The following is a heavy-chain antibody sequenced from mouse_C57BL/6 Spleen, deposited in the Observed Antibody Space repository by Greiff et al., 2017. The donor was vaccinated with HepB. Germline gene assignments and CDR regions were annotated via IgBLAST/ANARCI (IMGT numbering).Heavy chain of an antibody. CDR3: ASSTVVEGGFAY. D-gene: IGHD1-1*01. V-gene: IGHV1-54*01. CDR2: INPGSGGT. Sequence: QVQLQQSGAELVRPGTSVKVSCKASGYAFTNYLIEWVKQRPGQGLEWIGVINPGSGGTNYNEKFKGKATLTADKSSSTAYMQLSSLTSEDSAVYFCASSTVVEGGFAYWGQRTLVTVSA. CDR1: GYAFTNYL. J-gene: IGHJ3*01.